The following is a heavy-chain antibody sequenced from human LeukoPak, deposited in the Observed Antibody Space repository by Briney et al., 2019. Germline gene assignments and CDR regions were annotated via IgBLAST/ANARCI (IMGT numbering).Heavy chain of an antibody. J-gene: IGHJ4*02. V-gene: IGHV1-24*01. CDR1: GYTLTELS. CDR3: ATMVRGWYFDY. D-gene: IGHD3-10*01. Sequence: ASVKVSCKVSGYTLTELSMHWVRQAPGNGIEWMGGFGIEDGETIYAQKFQGRVTMTEDTSTDTAYMELSSLRSEDTAVYYCATMVRGWYFDYWGQGTLVTVSS. CDR2: FGIEDGET.